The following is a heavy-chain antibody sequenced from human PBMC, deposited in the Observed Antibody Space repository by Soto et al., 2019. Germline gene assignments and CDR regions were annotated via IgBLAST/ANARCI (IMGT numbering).Heavy chain of an antibody. Sequence: EVQLLESGGGLVQPGGSLRISCAASGLTFSSFALNWLRPAPGKGLEWVSIISGSADSTFYADSVTGRFTISRDNSKNRQYLQINSRRAEDTAVYYCAKTRGAMIYAISVYGMDVWGQGTTVNVSS. D-gene: IGHD2-8*01. CDR1: GLTFSSFA. CDR3: AKTRGAMIYAISVYGMDV. J-gene: IGHJ6*02. V-gene: IGHV3-23*01. CDR2: ISGSADST.